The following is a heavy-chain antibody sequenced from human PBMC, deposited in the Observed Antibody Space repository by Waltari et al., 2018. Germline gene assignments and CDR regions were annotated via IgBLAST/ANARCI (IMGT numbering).Heavy chain of an antibody. CDR2: IYPGTSNT. J-gene: IGHJ4*02. Sequence: EVQLVQSGAEVKKPGESLKISCEGSGYTFTRYWIGWVRQMPGKGLEWMGVIYPGTSNTRYSPSSKGQVTISADKSISTAYLQWSSLKASDTAMYFCARQPLHSYGTRHFDYWGQGTLVTVSS. V-gene: IGHV5-51*01. D-gene: IGHD5-18*01. CDR1: GYTFTRYW. CDR3: ARQPLHSYGTRHFDY.